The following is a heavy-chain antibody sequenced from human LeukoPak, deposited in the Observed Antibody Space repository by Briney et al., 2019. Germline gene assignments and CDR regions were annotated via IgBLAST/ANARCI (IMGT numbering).Heavy chain of an antibody. Sequence: ASVKVSCKASGYTFTSYGISWVRQAPGQGLEWMGWINAYNGNTNYAQKLQGRVTMTTDTSTSTAYMELRSLRSDDTAVYYCARDSERDYYGAGSYSHFDCWGQGTLVTVSS. D-gene: IGHD3-10*01. J-gene: IGHJ4*02. V-gene: IGHV1-18*01. CDR3: ARDSERDYYGAGSYSHFDC. CDR2: INAYNGNT. CDR1: GYTFTSYG.